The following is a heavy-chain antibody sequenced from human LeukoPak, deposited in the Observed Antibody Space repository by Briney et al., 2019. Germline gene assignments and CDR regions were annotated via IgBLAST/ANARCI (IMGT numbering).Heavy chain of an antibody. CDR1: GGTFSSYA. CDR3: ARAGYSYGNYYFDY. V-gene: IGHV1-69*04. D-gene: IGHD5-18*01. Sequence: ASVKVSCKASGGTFSSYAISWVRQAPGQGLEWMGRIIPILGIANYAQKFQGRVTITADKSTSTAYMELSSLRSEDTAVYYCARAGYSYGNYYFDYWGQGTLVTVS. J-gene: IGHJ4*02. CDR2: IIPILGIA.